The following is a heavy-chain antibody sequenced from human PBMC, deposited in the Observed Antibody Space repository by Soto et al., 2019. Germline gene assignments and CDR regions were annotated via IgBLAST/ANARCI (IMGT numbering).Heavy chain of an antibody. J-gene: IGHJ4*02. D-gene: IGHD1-1*01. CDR3: ERGRYGDY. CDR2: ISAHNGNT. V-gene: IGHV1-18*01. Sequence: QVHLVQSGAEVKKPGASVKVSCKASGYTFTSYGITWVRQAPGQGLEWMGWISAHNGNTDYAQKLQGRVIVTRDTSTSTADMELRSLRSADTAVYYCERGRYGDYWGQGALVTVSS. CDR1: GYTFTSYG.